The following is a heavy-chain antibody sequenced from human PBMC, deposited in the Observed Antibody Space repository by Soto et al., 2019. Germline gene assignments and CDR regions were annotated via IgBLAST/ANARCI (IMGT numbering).Heavy chain of an antibody. V-gene: IGHV3-21*02. CDR2: ISSTSSNI. J-gene: IGHJ3*01. CDR1: GFSFSTSI. D-gene: IGHD1-1*01. Sequence: EVLLVESGGGLVKPGGSLRLSCVASGFSFSTSIMHWVRQAPGKGLEWIATISSTSSNIYYAGSVKGRFSSSRDNTKNSLFLQMNSLSADDMAVYYCARGIASTSLVTFDVWGQGTMVTVS. CDR3: ARGIASTSLVTFDV.